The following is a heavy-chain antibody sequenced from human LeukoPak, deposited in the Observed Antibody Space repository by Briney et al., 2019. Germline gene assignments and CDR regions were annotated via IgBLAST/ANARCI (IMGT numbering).Heavy chain of an antibody. CDR1: GDSVSSNSAA. CDR2: TYYRSKWYN. CDR3: ARGGYDLPLKPQDYYYGMDV. J-gene: IGHJ6*02. V-gene: IGHV6-1*01. D-gene: IGHD2-2*01. Sequence: SQTLSLTRAISGDSVSSNSAAWNWIRQSPSRGLEWLGRTYYRSKWYNDYAVSVKSRITINPDTSKNQFSLQLNSVTPEDTAVYYCARGGYDLPLKPQDYYYGMDVWGQGTTVTVSS.